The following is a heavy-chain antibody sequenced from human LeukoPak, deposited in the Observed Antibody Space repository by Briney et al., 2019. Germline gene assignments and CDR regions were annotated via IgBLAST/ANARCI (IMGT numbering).Heavy chain of an antibody. CDR2: ISYDGSNK. J-gene: IGHJ4*02. CDR1: GFTFSSYG. CDR3: ARELLDNYFDY. V-gene: IGHV3-30*03. Sequence: PGGCLRLSCAASGFTFSSYGMHWVRQAPGKGLEWVAVISYDGSNKYYADSVKGRFAISRDNSKNTLYLQMNSLRAEDTAVYCCARELLDNYFDYWGQGTLVTVSS. D-gene: IGHD2-21*02.